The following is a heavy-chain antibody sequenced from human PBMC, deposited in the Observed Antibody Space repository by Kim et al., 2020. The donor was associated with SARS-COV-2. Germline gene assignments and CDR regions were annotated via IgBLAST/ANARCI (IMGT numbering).Heavy chain of an antibody. J-gene: IGHJ4*02. V-gene: IGHV3-30*18. CDR1: GFTFSSYG. CDR3: AKDPRLGVPAY. D-gene: IGHD2-2*01. Sequence: GGSLRLSCAASGFTFSSYGMHWVRQAPGKGLEWVAVISYDGSNKYYADSVKGRFTISRDNSKNTLYLQMNSLRAEDTAVYYCAKDPRLGVPAYWGQGTLVTVSS. CDR2: ISYDGSNK.